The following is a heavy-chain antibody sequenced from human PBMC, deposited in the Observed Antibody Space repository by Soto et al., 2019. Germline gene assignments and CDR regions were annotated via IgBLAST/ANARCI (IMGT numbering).Heavy chain of an antibody. V-gene: IGHV1-69*12. J-gene: IGHJ6*02. CDR1: GGTFSSSA. Sequence: QVQLVQSGAEMKEPGSSVKVSCKTSGGTFSSSAISWLRQAPGQGLAWMGGIIPLFRTPDYAQKFQGRVTIAADESTCTAYMELSSLRSEDTAVYYCARDNDRLQLGGNYYYILDVWGQGTTTTVSS. CDR3: ARDNDRLQLGGNYYYILDV. CDR2: IIPLFRTP. D-gene: IGHD4-4*01.